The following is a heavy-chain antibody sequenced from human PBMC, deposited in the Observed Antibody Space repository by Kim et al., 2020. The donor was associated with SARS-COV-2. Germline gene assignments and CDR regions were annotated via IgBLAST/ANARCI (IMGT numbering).Heavy chain of an antibody. CDR1: GFTFSSSG. D-gene: IGHD1-26*01. CDR3: AKDSGGSRGNYFYGMDV. CDR2: ISHDGTYK. Sequence: GGSLRLSCAASGFTFSSSGMHWVRQAPGKGLEWVAVISHDGTYKFYADSVKGRFTISRDNSKNTLNLQMNSLRAEDTAVFYCAKDSGGSRGNYFYGMDV. V-gene: IGHV3-30*18. J-gene: IGHJ6*01.